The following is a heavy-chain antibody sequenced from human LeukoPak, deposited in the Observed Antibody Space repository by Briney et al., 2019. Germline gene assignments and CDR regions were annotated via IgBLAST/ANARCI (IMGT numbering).Heavy chain of an antibody. J-gene: IGHJ4*02. V-gene: IGHV3-9*01. CDR3: AKETKVGENLYYFDY. CDR2: LSWHSGSI. CDR1: GFKFNDYA. D-gene: IGHD1-26*01. Sequence: GGSLRLSCVASGFKFNDYAMHWVRQAPGKGLEWVSGLSWHSGSIGYADSVKGRFIISRDNAKNSLYLEMNSLRPEDSALYYCAKETKVGENLYYFDYWGPGTLVTVSS.